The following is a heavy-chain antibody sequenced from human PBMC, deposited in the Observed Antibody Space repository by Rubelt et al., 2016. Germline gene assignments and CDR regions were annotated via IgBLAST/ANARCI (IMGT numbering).Heavy chain of an antibody. CDR3: AKGILRWSVGYGMDV. V-gene: IGHV3-9*01. J-gene: IGHJ6*02. CDR2: ICWNSGSI. CDR1: GFTFDDYA. Sequence: EVQLVESGGGLVQPGRSLRLSCAASGFTFDDYAMHWVRQAPGKGLEWVSGICWNSGSIGYADSVKGRFTISRDNAKNSLYLQMNSLRAEDTALYYCAKGILRWSVGYGMDVWGQGTTVTVSS. D-gene: IGHD4-23*01.